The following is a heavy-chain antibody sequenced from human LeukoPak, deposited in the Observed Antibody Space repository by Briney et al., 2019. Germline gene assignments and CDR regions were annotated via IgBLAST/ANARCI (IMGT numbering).Heavy chain of an antibody. CDR2: IYNDGSST. J-gene: IGHJ4*02. Sequence: HRGGSLRLSCAASGFTFSSYWMHWVRQAPGKGLVWVSRIYNDGSSTSYADSVKGRFTISRDNAKSTLYLQMNSLRAEDTAVYYCARDYYGSGSGNWGQGTLVTVSS. CDR1: GFTFSSYW. V-gene: IGHV3-74*01. D-gene: IGHD3-10*01. CDR3: ARDYYGSGSGN.